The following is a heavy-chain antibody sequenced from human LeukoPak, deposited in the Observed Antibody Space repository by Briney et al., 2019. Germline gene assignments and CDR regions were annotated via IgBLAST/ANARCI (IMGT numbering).Heavy chain of an antibody. J-gene: IGHJ4*02. CDR2: VYTSGST. Sequence: PSETLSLTCTVSGGSISTFHWSWIRQPPGKGLEWIGRVYTSGSTNYNPSLKSRVTMSVDTSENQLSLKLSSVTAADTAVYYCARLQGDYSFDYWGQGTLVTVSS. D-gene: IGHD4-11*01. CDR3: ARLQGDYSFDY. CDR1: GGSISTFH. V-gene: IGHV4-4*07.